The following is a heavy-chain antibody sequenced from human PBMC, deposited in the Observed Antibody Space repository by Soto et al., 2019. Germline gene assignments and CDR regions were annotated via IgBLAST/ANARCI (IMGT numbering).Heavy chain of an antibody. CDR1: GGSISSGDYY. D-gene: IGHD4-17*01. J-gene: IGHJ4*02. CDR3: ARLPHRGDYEGLHFDS. CDR2: IYYSGST. Sequence: SETLSLTCTVSGGSISSGDYYWSWIRQPPGKGLEWIGYIYYSGSTYYNPSLKSRVTISVDTSKNQFSLKLSSVTAADTAVYYCARLPHRGDYEGLHFDSWGQGTLVRVSS. V-gene: IGHV4-30-4*01.